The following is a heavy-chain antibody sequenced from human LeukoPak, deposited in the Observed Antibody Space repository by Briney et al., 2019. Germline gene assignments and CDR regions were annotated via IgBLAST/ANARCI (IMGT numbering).Heavy chain of an antibody. V-gene: IGHV3-48*04. J-gene: IGHJ3*02. CDR3: AREGATYYYDTSGYPDAFDI. CDR1: GFTFGPYT. Sequence: QSGGSLRLSCAASGFTFGPYTMNWVRQAPGKGLEWVSYIGGSDSTRYYADSVKGRFTISRDNAKKSLYPQMNSLRAEDTAVYYCAREGATYYYDTSGYPDAFDIWGQGTMVTVSS. D-gene: IGHD3-22*01. CDR2: IGGSDSTR.